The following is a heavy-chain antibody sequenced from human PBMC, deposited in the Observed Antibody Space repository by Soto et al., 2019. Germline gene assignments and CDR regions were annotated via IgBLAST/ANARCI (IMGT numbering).Heavy chain of an antibody. CDR3: AFQWAHYHISGHYGYYHGMEV. V-gene: IGHV5-10-1*01. Sequence: GESLEISCKGSGYSFTSYWISWVRQMPGKGLEWMGRIDPSDSYTNYSPSFQGHVTISADKSISTAYLQWSSLKASYTAMYYCAFQWAHYHISGHYGYYHGMEVHGPATTLTVSS. CDR2: IDPSDSYT. J-gene: IGHJ6*02. D-gene: IGHD4-17*01. CDR1: GYSFTSYW.